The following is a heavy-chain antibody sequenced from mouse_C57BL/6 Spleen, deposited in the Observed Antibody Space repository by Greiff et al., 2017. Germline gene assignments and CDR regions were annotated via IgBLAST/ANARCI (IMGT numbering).Heavy chain of an antibody. V-gene: IGHV2-6*02. J-gene: IGHJ4*01. CDR3: ARNYGSPYYAMDY. D-gene: IGHD1-1*01. CDR1: GFSLTSYG. CDR2: IWSDGST. Sequence: VKLVESGPGLVAPSQSLSITCTVSGFSLTSYGVHWVRQPPGKGLEWLVVIWSDGSTTYNSALKSRLSISKDNSKSQVFLKMNSLQTDDTAMYYCARNYGSPYYAMDYWGQGTSVTVSS.